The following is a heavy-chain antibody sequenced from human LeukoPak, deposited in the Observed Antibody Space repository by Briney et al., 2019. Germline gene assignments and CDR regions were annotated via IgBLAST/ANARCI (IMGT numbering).Heavy chain of an antibody. D-gene: IGHD6-13*01. Sequence: ASVKVSCKASGYTFTGYFLHWVREAPGQGLESIGWINPNSGATNSAQKFQGRVTMTRDTSISTAYMEMSSLRSDDTAVYYCARRGSSSSSEFDYWGQGTLVTVSS. J-gene: IGHJ4*02. CDR3: ARRGSSSSSEFDY. CDR1: GYTFTGYF. V-gene: IGHV1-2*02. CDR2: INPNSGAT.